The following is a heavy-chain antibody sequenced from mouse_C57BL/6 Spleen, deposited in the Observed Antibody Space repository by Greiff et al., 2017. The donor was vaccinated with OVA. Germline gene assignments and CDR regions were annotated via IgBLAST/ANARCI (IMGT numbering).Heavy chain of an antibody. V-gene: IGHV2-4*01. CDR2: IWSGGST. D-gene: IGHD2-1*01. Sequence: QVQLQQSGPGLVQPSQSLSITCTVSGFSLTSYGVHWVRQPPGKGLEWLGVIWSGGSTDYNAAFISRLSISKDNSKSQVFFKMNSLQADDTAIYYCAKENGNYSYAMDYWGQGTSVTVSS. CDR1: GFSLTSYG. CDR3: AKENGNYSYAMDY. J-gene: IGHJ4*01.